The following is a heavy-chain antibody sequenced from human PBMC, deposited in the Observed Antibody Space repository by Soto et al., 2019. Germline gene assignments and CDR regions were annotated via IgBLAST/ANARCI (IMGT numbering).Heavy chain of an antibody. Sequence: EVQLLESGGGLVQPGGSLRLSCAASGFTFSSYAMSWVRQAPGKGLEWVSAISGSGGSTYYADSVKGRFTISRDNSKNTLYLQMNSLRAEDTAVYYCAKVDIAAAGTRYYYYYGMDVWGQGTTVTVSS. CDR3: AKVDIAAAGTRYYYYYGMDV. J-gene: IGHJ6*02. V-gene: IGHV3-23*01. CDR2: ISGSGGST. CDR1: GFTFSSYA. D-gene: IGHD6-13*01.